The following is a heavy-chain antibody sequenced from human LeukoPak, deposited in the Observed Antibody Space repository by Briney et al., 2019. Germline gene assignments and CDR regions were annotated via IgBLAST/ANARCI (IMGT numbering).Heavy chain of an antibody. V-gene: IGHV4-4*09. Sequence: SETLSLTRSVSGGSIRSSYWSWIRQPPGKGLEWIGYIYANGSTNCNPSLKSRITLAVDTSKNQFSLKLSSVTAADTAVYYCARQTTIFGQIDYWGQGTLVTVSS. CDR1: GGSIRSSY. CDR2: IYANGST. D-gene: IGHD3-3*01. J-gene: IGHJ4*02. CDR3: ARQTTIFGQIDY.